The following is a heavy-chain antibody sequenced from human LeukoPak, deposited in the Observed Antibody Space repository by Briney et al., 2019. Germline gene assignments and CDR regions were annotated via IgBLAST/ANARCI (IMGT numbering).Heavy chain of an antibody. CDR3: ARERPDSSGYPFFDY. Sequence: GGSLRLSCAASGFTFSSYAISWVRQAPGQGLEWMGGIIPIFGTANYAQKFQGRVTITADESTSTAYMELSSLRSEDTAVYYCARERPDSSGYPFFDYWGQGTLVTVSS. V-gene: IGHV1-69*01. J-gene: IGHJ4*02. CDR1: GFTFSSYA. CDR2: IIPIFGTA. D-gene: IGHD3-22*01.